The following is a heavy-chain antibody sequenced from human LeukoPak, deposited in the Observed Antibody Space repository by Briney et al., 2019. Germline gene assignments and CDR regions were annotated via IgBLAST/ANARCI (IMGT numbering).Heavy chain of an antibody. CDR3: ARVGDWYFDL. CDR2: IYYSGNT. Sequence: SETLSLTCTVSGGSISSYFWSWIRQAPGKGLEWIGYIYYSGNTNYNPSLKSRVTISVDTSKNQFSLKLSSVTAADTAVYYCARVGDWYFDLWGRGTLVTVSS. CDR1: GGSISSYF. J-gene: IGHJ2*01. V-gene: IGHV4-59*01.